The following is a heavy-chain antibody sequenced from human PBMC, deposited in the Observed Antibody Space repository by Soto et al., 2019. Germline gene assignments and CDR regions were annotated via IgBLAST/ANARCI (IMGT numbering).Heavy chain of an antibody. J-gene: IGHJ4*02. Sequence: LRLSCAASGFTVSSNYMSWVRQAPGKGLEWVSVIYSGGSTYYADSVKGRFTISRDNSKNTLYLQMNSLRAEDTAVYYCAREDCSGGSCYFDYWGQGTLVTVSS. CDR3: AREDCSGGSCYFDY. CDR2: IYSGGST. V-gene: IGHV3-53*01. D-gene: IGHD2-15*01. CDR1: GFTVSSNY.